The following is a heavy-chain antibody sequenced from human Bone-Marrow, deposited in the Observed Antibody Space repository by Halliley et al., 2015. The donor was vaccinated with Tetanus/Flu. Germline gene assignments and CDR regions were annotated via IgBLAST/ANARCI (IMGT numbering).Heavy chain of an antibody. Sequence: VTFNASVGPPPYADPVRGRFTTCRDTSKNTVFLQMNSLTAEDAAVYYCAREMAGADGYNHGPDYWGPGTLVTVSS. V-gene: IGHV3-53*01. CDR3: AREMAGADGYNHGPDY. D-gene: IGHD5-12*01. CDR2: NASVGPP. J-gene: IGHJ4*02.